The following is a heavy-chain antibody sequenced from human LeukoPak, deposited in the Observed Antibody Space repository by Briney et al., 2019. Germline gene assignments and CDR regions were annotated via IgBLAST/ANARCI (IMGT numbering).Heavy chain of an antibody. CDR2: IYTSGSS. V-gene: IGHV4-4*07. CDR1: LGSIISYY. J-gene: IGHJ6*03. D-gene: IGHD5-12*01. CDR3: ARVRVATDGEYYYYYMDV. Sequence: SETLSLTCIVSLGSIISYYWSWIRPPAGRGVEWMGRIYTSGSSNHNPPLQSRVTMPVDTSKNQFSLNLRSVTAAATAVDCIARVRVATDGEYYYYYMDVWGKGTTVTVSS.